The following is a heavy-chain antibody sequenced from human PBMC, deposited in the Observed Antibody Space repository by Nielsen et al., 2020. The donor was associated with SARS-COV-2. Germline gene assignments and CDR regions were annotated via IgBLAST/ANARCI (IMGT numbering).Heavy chain of an antibody. J-gene: IGHJ4*02. CDR2: IYYSGST. V-gene: IGHV4-31*11. CDR3: ATWPSY. CDR1: GGPISSGGYS. Sequence: SETLSLTCAVSGGPISSGGYSWSWIRQHPGKGLEWIGYIYYSGSTYYNPSLKSRATLTTDTSKNQFSLRLNSVTAADTAVYYCATWPSYWGQGTLVTVSS.